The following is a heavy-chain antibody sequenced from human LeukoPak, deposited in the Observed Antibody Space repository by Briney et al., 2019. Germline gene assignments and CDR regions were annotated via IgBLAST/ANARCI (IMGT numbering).Heavy chain of an antibody. D-gene: IGHD3-22*01. J-gene: IGHJ4*02. CDR1: GGSISSYY. V-gene: IGHV4-59*01. CDR2: IYYSGST. Sequence: SETLSLTCTVSGGSISSYYWSWTRQPPGKGLEWIGYIYYSGSTNYNPSLQSRVTISVDTSKNQFSLRLRSVTAADTAVYYCARVTGYMIEDYFDYWGQGTLVTVSS. CDR3: ARVTGYMIEDYFDY.